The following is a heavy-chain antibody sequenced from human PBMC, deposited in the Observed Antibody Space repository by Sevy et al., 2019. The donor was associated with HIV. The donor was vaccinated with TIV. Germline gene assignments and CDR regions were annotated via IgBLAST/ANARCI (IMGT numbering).Heavy chain of an antibody. CDR3: ARAYCSSTSCYTGWFDP. V-gene: IGHV1-69*13. CDR2: LIPILGTA. J-gene: IGHJ5*02. CDR1: GGTFSSYA. D-gene: IGHD2-2*02. Sequence: ASVKVSYKASGGTFSSYAISWVRQAPGQGLEWMGGLIPILGTANYAQKFQGRVTITADESTSTAYMELRSLRSEDTAVYYCARAYCSSTSCYTGWFDPWDQGTLVTVSS.